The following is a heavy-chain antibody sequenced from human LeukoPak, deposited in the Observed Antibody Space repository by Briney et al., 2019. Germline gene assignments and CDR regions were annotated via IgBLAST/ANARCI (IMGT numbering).Heavy chain of an antibody. D-gene: IGHD1-26*01. Sequence: PGGSLRLSCAASGFTFSSYWMSWVRQAPGKGLEWVANIKQDGSEKYYVDSVKGRFTISRDNAKNSLYLQMNSLRAEDTAVYYCARVSGSYPNWFDPWGQGALVTVSS. CDR1: GFTFSSYW. CDR2: IKQDGSEK. J-gene: IGHJ5*02. V-gene: IGHV3-7*04. CDR3: ARVSGSYPNWFDP.